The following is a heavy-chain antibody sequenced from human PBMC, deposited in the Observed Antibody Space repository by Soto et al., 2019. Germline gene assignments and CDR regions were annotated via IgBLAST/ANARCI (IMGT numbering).Heavy chain of an antibody. D-gene: IGHD3-3*01. CDR1: GFTFSSYA. V-gene: IGHV3-23*01. CDR3: AKTCGNYDFWSGPDYYMDV. CDR2: ISGSGGST. Sequence: GGSLRLSCAASGFTFSSYAMSWVRQAPGKGLEWVSAISGSGGSTYYADSVKGRFTISRDNSKNTLYLQMNSLRAEDTAVYYCAKTCGNYDFWSGPDYYMDVWGKGTTVTVSS. J-gene: IGHJ6*03.